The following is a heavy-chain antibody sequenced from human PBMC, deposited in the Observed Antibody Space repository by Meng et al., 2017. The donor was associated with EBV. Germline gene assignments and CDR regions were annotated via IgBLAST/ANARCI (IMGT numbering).Heavy chain of an antibody. V-gene: IGHV1-69*06. CDR2: IIPIFGKA. CDR3: ARAEIAAAGRLDY. D-gene: IGHD6-13*01. CDR1: GGTFSSYA. Sequence: HVVRVRCGEEGKKPGASVKVSCRTAGGTFSSYAISWGRQAPGQGREWMGGIIPIFGKANYAQKFQGRVTITADKSTSTAYMELSSLRSEDTAVYYCARAEIAAAGRLDYWGQGTLVTVSS. J-gene: IGHJ4*02.